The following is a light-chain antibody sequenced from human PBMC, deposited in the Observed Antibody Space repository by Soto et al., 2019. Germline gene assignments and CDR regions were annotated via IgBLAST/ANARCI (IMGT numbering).Light chain of an antibody. CDR3: QQYGSSPWT. V-gene: IGKV3-20*01. CDR2: GVS. Sequence: ETVLTQSPGTLSLSPGERATLSCRASQSVSSSYLAWYQQRPGHAPRLLIYGVSSRATGIPDRFSGSGSGTDFTLTISRLEPEDFAVYYCQQYGSSPWTFGQGTKVDIK. J-gene: IGKJ1*01. CDR1: QSVSSSY.